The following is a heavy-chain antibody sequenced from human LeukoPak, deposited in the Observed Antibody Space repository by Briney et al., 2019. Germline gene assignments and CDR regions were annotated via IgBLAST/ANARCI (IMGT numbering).Heavy chain of an antibody. CDR2: IRGSGAST. D-gene: IGHD3-9*01. CDR3: ASGLTASVDFLLRGYYCFRDV. Sequence: PGGSLRLSCAASGFTFNNYATSWVRQARGKGLEWVTSIRGSGASTYYAVSLRGRFIIMRHNSQNTLSLHIKNLRAEHSALYYSASGLTASVDFLLRGYYCFRDVRGEGTTVTVSS. CDR1: GFTFNNYA. J-gene: IGHJ6*03. V-gene: IGHV3-23*01.